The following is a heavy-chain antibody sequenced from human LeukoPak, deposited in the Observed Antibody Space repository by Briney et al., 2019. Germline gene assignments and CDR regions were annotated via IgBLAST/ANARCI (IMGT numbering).Heavy chain of an antibody. CDR2: ISSSSSTI. Sequence: GGSLRLSCAASGFTFSSYSMNWVRQAPGKGLEWVSYISSSSSTIYYADSVKGRFTISRDNAKNLLYLQMNSLRDEDTAVYYCARAVPFDYWGQGTLVTVSS. CDR3: ARAVPFDY. J-gene: IGHJ4*02. V-gene: IGHV3-48*02. CDR1: GFTFSSYS.